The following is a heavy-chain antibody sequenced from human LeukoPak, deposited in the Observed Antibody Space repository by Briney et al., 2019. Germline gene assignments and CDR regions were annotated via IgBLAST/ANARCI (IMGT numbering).Heavy chain of an antibody. CDR1: GFTVSSNY. D-gene: IGHD1-26*01. V-gene: IGHV3-53*01. J-gene: IGHJ4*02. Sequence: PGGSLRLSCAASGFTVSSNYMSWVRQAPGKGLEWVSVIYSGGSTYYADSVKGRFTISRDNSKNTLYLQMNSLRAEDTAVHYCARTRVGMGSPYYFDYWGQGTLVTVSS. CDR2: IYSGGST. CDR3: ARTRVGMGSPYYFDY.